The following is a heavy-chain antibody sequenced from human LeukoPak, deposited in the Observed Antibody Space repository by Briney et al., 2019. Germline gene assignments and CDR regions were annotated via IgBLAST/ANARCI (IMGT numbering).Heavy chain of an antibody. J-gene: IGHJ4*02. V-gene: IGHV3-11*06. Sequence: GGSLRLSCAASGFNFNNYYMSWVRQAPGKGLEWVSYISISSIYTKYADSVKGRFTISRDNGKNSLYLQMNSLRAEDTAVYYCARDASGHDLPFDYWGQGTLVTVSS. CDR2: ISISSIYT. CDR1: GFNFNNYY. D-gene: IGHD6-25*01. CDR3: ARDASGHDLPFDY.